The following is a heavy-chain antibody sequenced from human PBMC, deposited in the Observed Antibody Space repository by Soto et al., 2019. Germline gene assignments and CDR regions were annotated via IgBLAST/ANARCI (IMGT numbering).Heavy chain of an antibody. Sequence: EVQLLESGGGLVQPGGSLRLSCAASGFTFSSYAMSWVRQAPGKGLEWVSAISGSGGSTYYADSVKGRFTISRDNSKNPLYLQMNSLRAEDTAVYYCAKGEGYDILTELDYWGQGTLVTVSS. V-gene: IGHV3-23*01. CDR2: ISGSGGST. J-gene: IGHJ4*02. CDR3: AKGEGYDILTELDY. D-gene: IGHD3-9*01. CDR1: GFTFSSYA.